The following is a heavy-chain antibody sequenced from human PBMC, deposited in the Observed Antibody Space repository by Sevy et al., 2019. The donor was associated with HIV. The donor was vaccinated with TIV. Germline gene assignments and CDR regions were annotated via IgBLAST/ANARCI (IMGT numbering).Heavy chain of an antibody. D-gene: IGHD2-15*01. J-gene: IGHJ3*02. CDR2: ISHDGSLK. V-gene: IGHV3-30*18. Sequence: GGSLRLSCAASGFIFTNYGMHWVRQAPGKGLEWVAVISHDGSLKYYADSVRGRVTISRDSSKNTVSLQMNSLRLEDTAVYYCAKGSRATGSAFDTWGQGTMVTVSS. CDR3: AKGSRATGSAFDT. CDR1: GFIFTNYG.